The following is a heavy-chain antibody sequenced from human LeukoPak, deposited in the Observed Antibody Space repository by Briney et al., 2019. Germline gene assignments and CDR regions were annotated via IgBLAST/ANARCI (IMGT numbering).Heavy chain of an antibody. CDR2: ISGKIDGGTT. CDR3: RSLRGSSSQYFQH. Sequence: GGSLRLSCAASGFSCINAWVSGVRQAPGKGVEGVGRISGKIDGGTTDYAESVKGRFTISRDDSKDTLYLQMDSLQTEDTAVYHCRSLRGSSSQYFQHWGQGTLVTVSS. V-gene: IGHV3-15*01. D-gene: IGHD6-13*01. J-gene: IGHJ1*01. CDR1: GFSCINAW.